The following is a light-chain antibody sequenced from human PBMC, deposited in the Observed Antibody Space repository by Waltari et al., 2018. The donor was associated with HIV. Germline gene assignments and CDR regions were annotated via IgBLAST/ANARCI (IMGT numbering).Light chain of an antibody. J-gene: IGKJ4*01. CDR2: DAS. V-gene: IGKV3-11*01. CDR1: QSVSSY. Sequence: EILLTQSPATLSLSPGERAILSCRASQSVSSYLAWYQQKPGQAPRLLIYDASNRATGIPARFSGSGSGTDFTLTISSLEPEDFAVYYCQQRSNWPPLTFGGGTKVEIK. CDR3: QQRSNWPPLT.